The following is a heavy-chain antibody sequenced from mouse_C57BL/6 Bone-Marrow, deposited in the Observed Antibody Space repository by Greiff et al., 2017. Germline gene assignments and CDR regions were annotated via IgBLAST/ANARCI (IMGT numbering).Heavy chain of an antibody. CDR1: GFSLTSYG. J-gene: IGHJ4*01. Sequence: VKLMESGPGLVQPSQSLSITCTVSGFSLTSYGVHWVRQSPGKGLEWLGVIWSGGSTDYNAAFISRLSISKDNSKSQVFFKMNSLQADDTAIYYCARRGITTGYYYAMDYWGQGTSVTVSS. D-gene: IGHD2-4*01. CDR2: IWSGGST. V-gene: IGHV2-2*01. CDR3: ARRGITTGYYYAMDY.